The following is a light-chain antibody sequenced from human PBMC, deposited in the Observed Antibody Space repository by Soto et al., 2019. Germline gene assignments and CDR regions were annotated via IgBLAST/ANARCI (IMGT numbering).Light chain of an antibody. CDR1: QSVSSN. V-gene: IGKV3-15*01. Sequence: EIVMTQSPATLSVSPGERATLSXRASQSVSSNLAWYQQKPGQAPRLLIYGASTRATGIPARFSGSGSGTEFTLTISSLQPEDFATYYCQQLNTYPITFGQGTRLE. CDR3: QQLNTYPIT. J-gene: IGKJ5*01. CDR2: GAS.